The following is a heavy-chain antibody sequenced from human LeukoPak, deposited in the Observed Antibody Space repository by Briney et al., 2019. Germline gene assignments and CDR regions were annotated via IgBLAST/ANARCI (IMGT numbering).Heavy chain of an antibody. Sequence: SETLSLTCAAYGGSFSGYYWSWIRQPPGKGLEWIGEINHSGSTNYNPSPKSRVTISVDTSKNQFSLKLSSVTAADTAVYYCARGRGNGMNYYYYYMDVWGKGTTVTVSS. CDR3: ARGRGNGMNYYYYYMDV. D-gene: IGHD1-1*01. V-gene: IGHV4-34*01. J-gene: IGHJ6*03. CDR1: GGSFSGYY. CDR2: INHSGST.